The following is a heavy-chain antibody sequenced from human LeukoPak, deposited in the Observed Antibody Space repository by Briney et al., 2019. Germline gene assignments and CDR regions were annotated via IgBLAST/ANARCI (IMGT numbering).Heavy chain of an antibody. D-gene: IGHD6-13*01. CDR1: GFTFSSYW. J-gene: IGHJ6*02. CDR2: IKQDGSEK. Sequence: PGGSLRLSCAASGFTFSSYWMSWVRQAPGKGLEWVANIKQDGSEKYYVDSVKGRFTISRDNAKNSLYLQMSSLRAEDTAVYYCARDTLHVTQLVPYYYYYYGMDVWGQGTTVTVSS. CDR3: ARDTLHVTQLVPYYYYYYGMDV. V-gene: IGHV3-7*01.